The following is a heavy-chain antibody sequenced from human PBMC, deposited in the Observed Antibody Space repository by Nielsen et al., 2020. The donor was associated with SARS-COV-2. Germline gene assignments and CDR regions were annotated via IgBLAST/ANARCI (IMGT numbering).Heavy chain of an antibody. Sequence: GGSLRLSCAASGFSFSNFGMHWVRQASGKGLEWVAFIWYDGTNKYYVDSVRGRFTISRDNSKNTLYLQMNSLRAEDTAVYYCASAASSSWKSATVWGQGTTVTVSS. CDR3: ASAASSSWKSATV. CDR2: IWYDGTNK. D-gene: IGHD3-22*01. V-gene: IGHV3-33*01. J-gene: IGHJ6*02. CDR1: GFSFSNFG.